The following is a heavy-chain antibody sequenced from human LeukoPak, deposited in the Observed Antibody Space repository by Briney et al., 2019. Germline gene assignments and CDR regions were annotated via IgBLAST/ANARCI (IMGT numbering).Heavy chain of an antibody. CDR2: IYHSGST. Sequence: SSETLSLTCAASGVSISSDGYSWSWLRQRPGKDREGIGYIYHSGSTYYNPSLKSRVTISVDRSKNQSSLKLSSVTAADTAVYYCASTQLVRVSAFDIWGQGTMVTVSS. V-gene: IGHV4-30-2*01. CDR3: ASTQLVRVSAFDI. J-gene: IGHJ3*02. CDR1: GVSISSDGYS. D-gene: IGHD6-13*01.